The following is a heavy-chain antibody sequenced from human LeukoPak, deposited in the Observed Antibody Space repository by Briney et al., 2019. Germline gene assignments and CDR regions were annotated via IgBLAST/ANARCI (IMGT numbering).Heavy chain of an antibody. V-gene: IGHV3-48*04. CDR3: ARVDTAMMYYNYYYMDV. J-gene: IGHJ6*03. D-gene: IGHD5-18*01. CDR1: GFTFSSYS. Sequence: GGSLRLSCAASGFTFSSYSMNWVRQAPGKGLEWVSYISSGGSTISYADSVKGRLTISRDNAKNSLYLQMNSLRVEDTAVYYCARVDTAMMYYNYYYMDVWGKGTTVTVSS. CDR2: ISSGGSTI.